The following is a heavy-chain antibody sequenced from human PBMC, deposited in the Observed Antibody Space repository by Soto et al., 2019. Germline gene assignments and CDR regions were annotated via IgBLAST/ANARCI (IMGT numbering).Heavy chain of an antibody. V-gene: IGHV3-23*01. D-gene: IGHD1-7*01. CDR1: GFTFSSYA. CDR2: ISGSGGST. Sequence: GGSLRLSCAASGFTFSSYALSWVRQAPGKGLEWVSAISGSGGSTYYADSVKGRFTISRDNSKNTLYLQMNSLRAEDTAVYYCAKDRDLELSSSAFDIWGQGTMVTVSS. J-gene: IGHJ3*02. CDR3: AKDRDLELSSSAFDI.